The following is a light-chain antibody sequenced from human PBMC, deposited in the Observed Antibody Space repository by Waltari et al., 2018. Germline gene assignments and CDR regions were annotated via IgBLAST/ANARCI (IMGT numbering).Light chain of an antibody. CDR2: EGY. CDR1: RSDVGSYNL. J-gene: IGLJ3*02. CDR3: CSYANNRPRV. V-gene: IGLV2-23*01. Sequence: QSALTQSASVSGSPGQSITISCTGTRSDVGSYNLVSWYQQHPGKAPKLIIYEGYKRPSGVSNRFSGSKSGDTASLTISGVQAEDEADYYCCSYANNRPRVFGGGTKLTVL.